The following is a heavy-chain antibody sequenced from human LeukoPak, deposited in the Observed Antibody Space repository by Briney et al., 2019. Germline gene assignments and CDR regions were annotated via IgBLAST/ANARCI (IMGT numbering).Heavy chain of an antibody. CDR3: ARVLDYGDSPYYYYGMDV. Sequence: GGSLRLSCAASGFTFSSYAMHWVRQAPGKGLEYVSAISSNGGSTYYANSVKGRSTISRDNSKNTLYLQMGSLRAEDMAVYYCARVLDYGDSPYYYYGMDVWGQGTTVTVSS. CDR1: GFTFSSYA. CDR2: ISSNGGST. V-gene: IGHV3-64*01. J-gene: IGHJ6*02. D-gene: IGHD4-17*01.